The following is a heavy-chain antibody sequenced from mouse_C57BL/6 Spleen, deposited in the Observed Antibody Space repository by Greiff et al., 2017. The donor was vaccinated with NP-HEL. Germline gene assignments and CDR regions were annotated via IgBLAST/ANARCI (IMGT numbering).Heavy chain of an antibody. Sequence: EVQLQQSGPELVKPGASVKIPCKASGYTFTDYNMDWVKQSHGKSLEWIGDINPNNGGTIYNQKFKGKATLTVDKSSSTAYMELRSLTSEDTAVYYCAIRGGPFDYGGQGTTLTVSS. V-gene: IGHV1-18*01. CDR1: GYTFTDYN. CDR2: INPNNGGT. J-gene: IGHJ2*01. D-gene: IGHD1-1*02. CDR3: AIRGGPFDY.